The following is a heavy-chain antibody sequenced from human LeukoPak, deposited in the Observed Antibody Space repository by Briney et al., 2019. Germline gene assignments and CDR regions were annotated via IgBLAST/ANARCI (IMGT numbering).Heavy chain of an antibody. J-gene: IGHJ3*02. CDR3: ARRRATVDDILTGYYPDDAFDI. D-gene: IGHD3-9*01. CDR2: IYYSGST. Sequence: SETLSLTCTVSGGSISSYYWSWIGQPPGKGLEWIGYIYYSGSTNYNPSLKSRVTISVDTSKNQFSLKLSSVTAADTAVYYCARRRATVDDILTGYYPDDAFDIWGQGTMVTVSS. V-gene: IGHV4-59*08. CDR1: GGSISSYY.